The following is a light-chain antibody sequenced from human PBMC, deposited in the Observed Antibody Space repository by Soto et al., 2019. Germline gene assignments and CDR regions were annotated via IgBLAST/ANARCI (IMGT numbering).Light chain of an antibody. V-gene: IGLV2-8*01. J-gene: IGLJ1*01. Sequence: QSVLTQPPSASGSPGQSVTISCTGTSSDVGGYNNVSWYQQHPGKAPKLMIYEVSKRPSGVPDRFSGSKSGNTASLTVFGLQAEDEADYYCSSYAGSNNYVFGTGTKVHRP. CDR2: EVS. CDR3: SSYAGSNNYV. CDR1: SSDVGGYNN.